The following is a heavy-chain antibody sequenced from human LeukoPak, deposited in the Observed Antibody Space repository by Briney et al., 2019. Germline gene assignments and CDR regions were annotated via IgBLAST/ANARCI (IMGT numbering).Heavy chain of an antibody. J-gene: IGHJ4*02. Sequence: SVKVSCKASGGTFSSYAISWVRQAPGQGLEWMGGIIPIFGTANYAQKFQGRVTITADESTSTAYMELSSLRSEDTAVYYCARGREDYYGSGSYYTPFDYWGQGTLVTVSS. V-gene: IGHV1-69*13. D-gene: IGHD3-10*01. CDR1: GGTFSSYA. CDR2: IIPIFGTA. CDR3: ARGREDYYGSGSYYTPFDY.